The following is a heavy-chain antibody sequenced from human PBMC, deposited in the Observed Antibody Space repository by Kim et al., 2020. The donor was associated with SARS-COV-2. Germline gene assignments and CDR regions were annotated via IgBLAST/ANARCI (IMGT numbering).Heavy chain of an antibody. D-gene: IGHD6-19*01. Sequence: VNGRFTISRDNAKITLYLQMNSLRAEDTAVYYCARDLWYSIGPTSYVDSWGQGTLVTVSS. J-gene: IGHJ4*02. CDR3: ARDLWYSIGPTSYVDS. V-gene: IGHV3-30*07.